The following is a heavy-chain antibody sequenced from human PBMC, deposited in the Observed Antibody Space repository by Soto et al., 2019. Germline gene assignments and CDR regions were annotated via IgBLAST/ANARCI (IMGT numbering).Heavy chain of an antibody. J-gene: IGHJ5*02. CDR1: GGPFSSYA. D-gene: IGHD2-2*01. Sequence: QLQLVQSGAEVKKPGSSVKVSWKTSGGPFSSYAISWVRQAPGQGLEWMGGIIPIFGTANYAQKFQGRVTITADESTSTAYMELSSPRSEDTAVYYWASRTIVLVPAATGAFDPWGQGTLVTVSS. CDR3: ASRTIVLVPAATGAFDP. CDR2: IIPIFGTA. V-gene: IGHV1-69*12.